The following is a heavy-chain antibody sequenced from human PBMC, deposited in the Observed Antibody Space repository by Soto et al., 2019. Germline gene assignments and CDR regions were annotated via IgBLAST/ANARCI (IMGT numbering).Heavy chain of an antibody. J-gene: IGHJ4*02. CDR3: ARDNDGGLFDY. D-gene: IGHD2-15*01. Sequence: SEMLTLTCTASGPRISTYYSTWIRQPPGQGLEWIGYIYYSGSTYHNPSLKSRVTISVDTSKNQFSLKLSSVTAADTAVYYCARDNDGGLFDYWGQGTLVTVSA. CDR2: IYYSGST. V-gene: IGHV4-59*06. CDR1: GPRISTYY.